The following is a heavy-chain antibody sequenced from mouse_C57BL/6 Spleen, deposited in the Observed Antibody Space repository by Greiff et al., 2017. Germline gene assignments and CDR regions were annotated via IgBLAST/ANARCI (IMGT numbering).Heavy chain of an antibody. Sequence: VQGVESGAELVKPGASVKISCKASGYAFSSYWMNWVKLRPGKGLEWIGQIYPGDGDTNYNGKFKGKATLTADKSSSTAYMQLSSLTSEDSAVYFCARSITTVGFDYWGQGTTLTVSS. CDR2: IYPGDGDT. J-gene: IGHJ2*01. CDR1: GYAFSSYW. D-gene: IGHD1-1*01. V-gene: IGHV1-80*01. CDR3: ARSITTVGFDY.